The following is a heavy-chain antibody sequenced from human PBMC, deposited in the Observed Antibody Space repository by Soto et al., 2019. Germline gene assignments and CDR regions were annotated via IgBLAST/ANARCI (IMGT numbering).Heavy chain of an antibody. CDR3: VRAYSSGWYSYFDY. V-gene: IGHV6-1*01. J-gene: IGHJ4*02. CDR1: GYNVSSDSAA. D-gene: IGHD6-19*01. Sequence: SQTLSLPCVISGYNVSSDSAACNFIRQSPSRGLEWLGRTYYRSGWYSDYAVSVKSRITISPDTPKNQLSLQLSSVTPEDTAVYYCVRAYSSGWYSYFDYWGQGTLVTVSS. CDR2: TYYRSGWYS.